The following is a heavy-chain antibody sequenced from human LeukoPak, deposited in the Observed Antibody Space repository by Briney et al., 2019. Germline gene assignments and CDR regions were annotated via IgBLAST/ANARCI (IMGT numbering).Heavy chain of an antibody. Sequence: PGGSLRLSCAASGFTFSSYGMSWVRQAPGKGLEWVSYISSSSSTIYYADSVKGRFTISRDNAKNSLYLQMNSLRAEDTAVYYCARPFDYWGQGTLVTDSS. CDR2: ISSSSSTI. V-gene: IGHV3-48*01. J-gene: IGHJ4*02. CDR1: GFTFSSYG. CDR3: ARPFDY.